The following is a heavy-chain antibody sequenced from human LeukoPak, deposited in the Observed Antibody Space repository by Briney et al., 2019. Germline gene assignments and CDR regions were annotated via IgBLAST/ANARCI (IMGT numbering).Heavy chain of an antibody. D-gene: IGHD6-13*01. Sequence: SETLSLTCAVYGGSFSGYYWSWIRQPAGKGLEWIGRIYTSGSTNYNPSLKSRVTMSVDTSKNQFSLKLSSVTAADTAVYYCASRIADKDYWGQGTLVTVSS. J-gene: IGHJ4*02. CDR3: ASRIADKDY. CDR2: IYTSGST. CDR1: GGSFSGYY. V-gene: IGHV4-59*10.